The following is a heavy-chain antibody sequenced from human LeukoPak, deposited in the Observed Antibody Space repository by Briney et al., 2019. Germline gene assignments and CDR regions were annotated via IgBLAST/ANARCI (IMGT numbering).Heavy chain of an antibody. CDR1: GGSFGDYY. D-gene: IGHD2/OR15-2a*01. Sequence: PSETLSLTCTISGGSFGDYYWTWIRQPPGKGLEWIGEVNHAGSTNYNPSLKSRATISVDTSTNHFTLRLSSLTAADTAVCYCARHRPTSFRYYGLDVWGRGTTVTVSS. J-gene: IGHJ6*02. V-gene: IGHV4-34*01. CDR2: VNHAGST. CDR3: ARHRPTSFRYYGLDV.